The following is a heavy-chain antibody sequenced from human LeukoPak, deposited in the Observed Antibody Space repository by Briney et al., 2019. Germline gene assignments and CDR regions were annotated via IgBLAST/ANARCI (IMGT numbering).Heavy chain of an antibody. CDR1: GGSISSSNW. CDR2: IYHSGST. J-gene: IGHJ5*02. Sequence: SGTLSLTCAVSGGSISSSNWWSWVRQPPGKGLEWIGEIYHSGSTNYNPSLKSRVTISVDKSKNQFSLKLSSVTAADTAVYYCARDHEDYGDYRWFDPWGQGTLVTVSS. D-gene: IGHD4-17*01. V-gene: IGHV4-4*02. CDR3: ARDHEDYGDYRWFDP.